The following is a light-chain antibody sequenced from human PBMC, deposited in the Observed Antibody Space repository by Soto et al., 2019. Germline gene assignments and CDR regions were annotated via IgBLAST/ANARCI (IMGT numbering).Light chain of an antibody. V-gene: IGLV1-40*01. J-gene: IGLJ2*01. CDR3: QSYDSSLSGHVV. CDR2: GNN. CDR1: SSNIGTGFD. Sequence: QSVLTQPPSVSGAPGQRVTISCTGSSSNIGTGFDVHWYQQLPGTAPKLLIYGNNNRPSGVPDRCSGSKSGASASLAITGLQADDEADYYCQSYDSSLSGHVVFGGGTKLTVL.